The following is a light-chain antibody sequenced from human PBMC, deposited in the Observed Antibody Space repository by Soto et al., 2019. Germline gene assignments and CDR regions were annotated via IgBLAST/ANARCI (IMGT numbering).Light chain of an antibody. V-gene: IGKV1-9*01. CDR1: QGVSRY. CDR3: QQLNTYPVT. J-gene: IGKJ4*01. Sequence: IQLTQSPSSLSASVGDSVTITCRASQGVSRYLSWYQQKPGRAPILLISAASTLQSGVPARFSGSGSGTDFTLSITSLQPEDFATYYCQQLNTYPVTFGGATKVEIK. CDR2: AAS.